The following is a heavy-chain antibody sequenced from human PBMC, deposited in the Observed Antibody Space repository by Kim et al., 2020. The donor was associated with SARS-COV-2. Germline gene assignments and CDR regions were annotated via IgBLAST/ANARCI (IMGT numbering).Heavy chain of an antibody. D-gene: IGHD4-17*01. CDR1: GFTFNNYA. CDR3: SKYTVTNPPDY. CDR2: IGRSGDT. J-gene: IGHJ4*02. Sequence: GGSLRLSCAASGFTFNNYALSWVRQAPGMGLEWVSGIGRSGDTHYLEAAESRRTISRDNSRNTLSLQMNNMRSEETAVYYCSKYTVTNPPDYRGQ. V-gene: IGHV3-23*01.